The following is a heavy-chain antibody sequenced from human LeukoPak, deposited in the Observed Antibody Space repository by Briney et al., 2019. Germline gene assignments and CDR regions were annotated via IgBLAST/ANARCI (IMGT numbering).Heavy chain of an antibody. J-gene: IGHJ6*03. CDR3: ARSTYDFWSGYPLPRYYMDV. CDR1: GGTFSSYA. V-gene: IGHV1-69*04. D-gene: IGHD3-3*01. CDR2: IIPILGIA. Sequence: SVKVSCKASGGTFSSYAISWVRQAPGQGLEWMGRIIPILGIANYAQKFQGRVTITADKSTSTAYMELRSLRSDDTAVYYCARSTYDFWSGYPLPRYYMDVWGKGTTVTVSS.